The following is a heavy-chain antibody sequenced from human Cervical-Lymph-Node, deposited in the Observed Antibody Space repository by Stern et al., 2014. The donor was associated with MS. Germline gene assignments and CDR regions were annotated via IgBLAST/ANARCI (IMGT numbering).Heavy chain of an antibody. Sequence: EVQLVQSGAEVKKPGESLKISCKGSGYSFTRYWIGWVRQMPGKGLEWMGIIYPGDSDTRYSPSFQGQVTISVDKFISTAHLQWSSLKASDTAMYYCASSSMGATGAFDFWGQGTLVTVSS. CDR2: IYPGDSDT. V-gene: IGHV5-51*03. CDR1: GYSFTRYW. CDR3: ASSSMGATGAFDF. D-gene: IGHD1-26*01. J-gene: IGHJ4*02.